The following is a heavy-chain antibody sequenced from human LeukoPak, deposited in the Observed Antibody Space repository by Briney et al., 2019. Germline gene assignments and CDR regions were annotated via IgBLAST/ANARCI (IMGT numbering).Heavy chain of an antibody. V-gene: IGHV3-23*01. CDR1: GFTFRNYA. CDR2: IDPSGTYT. J-gene: IGHJ4*02. Sequence: GGSLRLPCAASGFTFRNYAMSWVRQAPVKGLEWVSGIDPSGTYTYYADSVKGRFTISRDNSKNTLYLQLNSLRAEDTAAYYCAKGPERSDRGYSDYWGQGTLVTVSS. CDR3: AKGPERSDRGYSDY. D-gene: IGHD1-14*01.